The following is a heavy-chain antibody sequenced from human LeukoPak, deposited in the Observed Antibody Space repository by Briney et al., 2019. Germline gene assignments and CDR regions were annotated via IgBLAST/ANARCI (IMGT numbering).Heavy chain of an antibody. D-gene: IGHD6-13*01. CDR1: GGSMSSYY. Sequence: WETLSLTCTVSGGSMSSYYWSWIRQPPGKGLEWIGYIYYSGSTNYNPSLKSRVTISVDTSKNQFSLKLSSVTAADTAVYYCARQEYSSSWKYYYGMDVWGQGTTVTVSS. V-gene: IGHV4-59*08. J-gene: IGHJ6*02. CDR3: ARQEYSSSWKYYYGMDV. CDR2: IYYSGST.